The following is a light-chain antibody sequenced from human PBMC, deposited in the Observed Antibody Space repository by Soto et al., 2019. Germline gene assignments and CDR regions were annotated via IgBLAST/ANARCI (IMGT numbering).Light chain of an antibody. Sequence: QSALAQPASMSGSPGQSITISCIGSGSDIATFNYVSWYQQYPGKAPKLLIYQVTSRASGVSHRFSGSKSGNTAALTISGLQPEDEAEYYCNSYSSTSFYVFGTGTKVTVL. CDR2: QVT. J-gene: IGLJ1*01. V-gene: IGLV2-14*01. CDR3: NSYSSTSFYV. CDR1: GSDIATFNY.